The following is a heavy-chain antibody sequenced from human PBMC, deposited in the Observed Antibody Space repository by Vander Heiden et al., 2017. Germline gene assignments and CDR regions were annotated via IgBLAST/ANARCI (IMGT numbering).Heavy chain of an antibody. V-gene: IGHV4-31*03. CDR3: VRTHFSGAYMGYNWFDP. J-gene: IGHJ5*02. CDR2: ISYIGST. CDR1: GGSISSGGYY. Sequence: QVQLQESGPGLVRSSQTLSLTCSVSGGSISSGGYYWNWIRQHPGKGLQWIGYISYIGSTYYNPSLKTRVLISVDTSKNQFSLTLSSVTAADTAVYYCVRTHFSGAYMGYNWFDPWGQGTQVTVSS. D-gene: IGHD4-17*01.